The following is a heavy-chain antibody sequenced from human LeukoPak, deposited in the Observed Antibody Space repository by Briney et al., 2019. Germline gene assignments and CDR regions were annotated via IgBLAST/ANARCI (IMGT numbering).Heavy chain of an antibody. J-gene: IGHJ2*01. D-gene: IGHD1-7*01. V-gene: IGHV4-39*07. CDR1: GGSVSSSSYY. Sequence: SETLSLTCTVSGGSVSSSSYYWGWIRQPPGKGLEWIGSIYYSGSTYYNPSLKSRVTISVDTSKNQFSLKLSSVTAADTAVYYRARDQGWNYANWYFDLWGRGTLVTVSS. CDR3: ARDQGWNYANWYFDL. CDR2: IYYSGST.